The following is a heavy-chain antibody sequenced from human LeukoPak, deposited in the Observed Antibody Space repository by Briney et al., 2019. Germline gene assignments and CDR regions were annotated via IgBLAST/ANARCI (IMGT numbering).Heavy chain of an antibody. Sequence: SETLSLTCTVSGNSISSGDNYWSWIRQPAGKGLEWIGRIYTSGSTNYNPSLKSRVTISGDTSKNQFSLGLNSVTAADTAVYYCARASYSYDINGWVPFDYWGQGTLVTVSS. J-gene: IGHJ4*02. D-gene: IGHD3-22*01. CDR3: ARASYSYDINGWVPFDY. V-gene: IGHV4-61*02. CDR2: IYTSGST. CDR1: GNSISSGDNY.